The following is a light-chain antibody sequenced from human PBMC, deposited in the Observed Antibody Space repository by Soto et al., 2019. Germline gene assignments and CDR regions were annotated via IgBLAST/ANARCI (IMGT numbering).Light chain of an antibody. CDR1: SSDVGGYNY. Sequence: QSALTQPPSASGSLGQSVTISCTGTSSDVGGYNYVSWHQQHPGKAPKLMIYEVTERPSGVPDRFSGSKSGNTASLTVSGLQAEDEADYYCSSFARGGNPVLFGGGTKLTVL. J-gene: IGLJ2*01. CDR2: EVT. V-gene: IGLV2-8*01. CDR3: SSFARGGNPVL.